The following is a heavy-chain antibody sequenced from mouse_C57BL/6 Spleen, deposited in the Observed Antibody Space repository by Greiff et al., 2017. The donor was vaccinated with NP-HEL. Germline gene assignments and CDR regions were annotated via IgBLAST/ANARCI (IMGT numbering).Heavy chain of an antibody. J-gene: IGHJ4*01. CDR1: GYAFSSYW. CDR2: IYPGDGDT. CDR3: AYYYGSSYAHYYAMDY. D-gene: IGHD1-1*01. Sequence: QVQLQQSGAELVKPGASVKISCKASGYAFSSYWMNWVKQRPGKGLVWIGQIYPGDGDTNYNGKFKGKATLTADKSSSTAYMQLSSLTSEDSAVYFCAYYYGSSYAHYYAMDYWGQGTSVTVSS. V-gene: IGHV1-80*01.